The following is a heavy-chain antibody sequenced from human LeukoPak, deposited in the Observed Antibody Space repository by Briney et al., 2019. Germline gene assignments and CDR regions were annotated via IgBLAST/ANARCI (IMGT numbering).Heavy chain of an antibody. CDR1: GGSISSYY. Sequence: SETLSLTCTVSGGSISSYYWSWIRQPPGKGLEWIGYIYYSGSTNYNPSLKSRVTISVDRSKNQFSLKLSSVTAADTAVYYCARDEGSSAPDYYYMDVWGKGTTVTVSS. V-gene: IGHV4-59*12. CDR3: ARDEGSSAPDYYYMDV. J-gene: IGHJ6*03. D-gene: IGHD6-13*01. CDR2: IYYSGST.